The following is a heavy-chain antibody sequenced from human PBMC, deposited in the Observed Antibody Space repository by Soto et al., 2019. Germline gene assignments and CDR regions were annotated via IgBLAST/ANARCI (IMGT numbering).Heavy chain of an antibody. V-gene: IGHV4-34*01. CDR1: GGSFSGYY. D-gene: IGHD3-10*01. Sequence: SETLSLTCAVYGGSFSGYYWSWIRQPPGKGLEWIGEINHSGSTKYNPSLKSRVTISVDTSKNQFSLKLSSVTAADTAVYYCARGRYYGSGSYLPFYYYYYGMDVWGQGTTVTVSS. CDR2: INHSGST. J-gene: IGHJ6*02. CDR3: ARGRYYGSGSYLPFYYYYYGMDV.